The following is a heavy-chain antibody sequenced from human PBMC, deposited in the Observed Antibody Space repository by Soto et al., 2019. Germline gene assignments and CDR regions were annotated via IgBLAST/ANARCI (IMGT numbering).Heavy chain of an antibody. CDR3: ARKSSSSSWFDP. CDR2: ISGYNGNT. J-gene: IGHJ5*02. D-gene: IGHD6-6*01. CDR1: GYTFFSYG. V-gene: IGHV1-18*01. Sequence: ASVKVSCKTCGYTFFSYGISWVRQAPGQGLEWMGWISGYNGNTNYAQKFQARVTMTADTSTRTAYMELRSLRSDDTAFYYCARKSSSSSWFDPWGQGTLVTISS.